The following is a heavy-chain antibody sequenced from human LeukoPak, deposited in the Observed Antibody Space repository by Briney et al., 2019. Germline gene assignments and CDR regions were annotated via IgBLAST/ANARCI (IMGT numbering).Heavy chain of an antibody. Sequence: GGSLRLSCAASGFTFSSYAMSWVRQAPGKGLEWVSAISGSGGSTYCADSVKGRFTISRDNSKNTMYLQMNSLRAEDTAVYYCAKTHPLKDSSGNFDYWGQGTLVTVSS. J-gene: IGHJ4*02. CDR2: ISGSGGST. D-gene: IGHD3-22*01. V-gene: IGHV3-23*01. CDR1: GFTFSSYA. CDR3: AKTHPLKDSSGNFDY.